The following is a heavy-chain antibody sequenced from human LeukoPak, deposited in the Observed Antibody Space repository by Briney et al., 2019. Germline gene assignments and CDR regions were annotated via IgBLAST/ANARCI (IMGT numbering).Heavy chain of an antibody. CDR1: GFTFSSYG. D-gene: IGHD2-21*01. J-gene: IGHJ4*02. CDR2: ISYDGSNK. Sequence: GRSLRLSCAASGFTFSSYGMHWVRQAPGKRLEWVAVISYDGSNKYYADSVKGRITISRDNSKNTLYLQMNSLRAEDTAVYYWTRGGGGSFSHYWGQGTLVTVSS. CDR3: TRGGGGSFSHY. V-gene: IGHV3-30*03.